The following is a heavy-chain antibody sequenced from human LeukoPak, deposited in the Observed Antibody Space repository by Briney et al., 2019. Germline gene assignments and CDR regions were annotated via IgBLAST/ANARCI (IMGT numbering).Heavy chain of an antibody. V-gene: IGHV3-21*01. CDR1: GFTFSSYS. CDR2: ISSSSSYI. D-gene: IGHD2-8*02. J-gene: IGHJ4*02. Sequence: PGGPLRLSCAASGFTFSSYSMNWVRQAPGKGLEWVSSISSSSSYIYYADSVKGRFTISRDNAKNSLYLQMNSLRAEDTAVYYCARHGTGTFDYWGQGTLVTVSS. CDR3: ARHGTGTFDY.